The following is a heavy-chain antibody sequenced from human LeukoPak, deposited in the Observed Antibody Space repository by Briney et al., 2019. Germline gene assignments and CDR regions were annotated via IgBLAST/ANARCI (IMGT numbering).Heavy chain of an antibody. D-gene: IGHD4-17*01. V-gene: IGHV3-7*01. Sequence: GGSLRPSCAASGFTFSSYWMSWVRQAPGKGLEWVANIKQDGSEKYYVDSVKGRFTISRDNAKNSLYLQMNSLRPEDTAVYYCARDPATTVTTYAYWGQGTLVTVSS. CDR3: ARDPATTVTTYAY. J-gene: IGHJ4*02. CDR1: GFTFSSYW. CDR2: IKQDGSEK.